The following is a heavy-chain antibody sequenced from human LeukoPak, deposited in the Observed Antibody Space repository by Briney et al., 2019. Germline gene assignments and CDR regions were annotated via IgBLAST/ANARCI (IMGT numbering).Heavy chain of an antibody. V-gene: IGHV4-39*07. CDR1: GGSISSSSYY. CDR3: ATRTWIQLWLNY. CDR2: INHSGST. D-gene: IGHD5-18*01. Sequence: SETLSLTCTVSGGSISSSSYYWGWIRQPPGKGLEWIGEINHSGSTNYNPSLKSRVTISVDTSKNQFSLKLSSVTAADTAVYYCATRTWIQLWLNYWGQGTLVTVSS. J-gene: IGHJ4*02.